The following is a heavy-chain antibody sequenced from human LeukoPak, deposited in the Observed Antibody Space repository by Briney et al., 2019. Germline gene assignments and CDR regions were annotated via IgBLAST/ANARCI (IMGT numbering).Heavy chain of an antibody. D-gene: IGHD2-15*01. CDR2: IFYSGST. Sequence: SETLSLTCTVSGGSISSYYWSWIRQPPGKGLEWIGYIFYSGSTNYNPSLKSRVTISVDTSKNQFSLKLRSVTAADTAVYYCARHSRGYPFFDPWGQGTLVTVSS. CDR1: GGSISSYY. CDR3: ARHSRGYPFFDP. J-gene: IGHJ5*02. V-gene: IGHV4-59*08.